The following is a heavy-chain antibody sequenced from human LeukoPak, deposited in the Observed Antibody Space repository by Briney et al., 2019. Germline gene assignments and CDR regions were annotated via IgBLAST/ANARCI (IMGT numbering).Heavy chain of an antibody. J-gene: IGHJ5*02. D-gene: IGHD5-12*01. CDR1: GYSISSGYY. Sequence: SETLSLTCAVSGYSISSGYYWGWIRPPPGKGLEWIGKIYHSGSTYYNPSLKSRVTISVDTSKNQFSLKLSSVTAADTAVYYCARSPGYVNWFDPWGQGTLVTVSS. CDR2: IYHSGST. CDR3: ARSPGYVNWFDP. V-gene: IGHV4-38-2*01.